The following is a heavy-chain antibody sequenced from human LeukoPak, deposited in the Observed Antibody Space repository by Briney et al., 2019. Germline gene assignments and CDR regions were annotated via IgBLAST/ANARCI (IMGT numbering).Heavy chain of an antibody. Sequence: GSLRLSCAASGFTFSSYAMHWVRQAPGKGLEWVAVISYDGSNKYYADSVKGRFTISRDNFKNTLYLQMNSLRAEDTAVYYCARGSVAGTESDYWGQGTLVTVSS. D-gene: IGHD6-19*01. V-gene: IGHV3-30*04. CDR1: GFTFSSYA. CDR3: ARGSVAGTESDY. J-gene: IGHJ4*02. CDR2: ISYDGSNK.